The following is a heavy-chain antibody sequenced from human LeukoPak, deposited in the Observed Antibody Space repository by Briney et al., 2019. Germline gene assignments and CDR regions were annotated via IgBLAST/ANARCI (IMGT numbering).Heavy chain of an antibody. J-gene: IGHJ4*02. CDR3: AGSRDGYRRFIDY. CDR1: GGTFSSYA. V-gene: IGHV1-69*05. Sequence: GASVKVSCKASGGTFSSYAISWVRQAPGQGLEWMGGIIPIFGTANYAQKFQGRVTITTDESTSTAYMELSSLRSEDTAVYYCAGSRDGYRRFIDYWGQGTLVTVSS. CDR2: IIPIFGTA. D-gene: IGHD5-24*01.